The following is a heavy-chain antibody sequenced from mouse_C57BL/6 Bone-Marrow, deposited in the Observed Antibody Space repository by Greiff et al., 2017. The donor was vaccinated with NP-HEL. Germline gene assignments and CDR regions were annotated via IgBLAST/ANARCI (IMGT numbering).Heavy chain of an antibody. V-gene: IGHV5-6*01. J-gene: IGHJ4*01. CDR3: ARRYYYCSSYGAMDY. CDR2: ISSGGSYT. CDR1: GFTFSSYG. D-gene: IGHD1-1*01. Sequence: EVQLVESGGDLVKPGGSLKLSCAASGFTFSSYGMSWVRQTPDKRLEWVATISSGGSYTYYPDSVKGRFTISRDNAKNTLYLQMSSRKSDDTAMYYCARRYYYCSSYGAMDYWGQGTSVTVSS.